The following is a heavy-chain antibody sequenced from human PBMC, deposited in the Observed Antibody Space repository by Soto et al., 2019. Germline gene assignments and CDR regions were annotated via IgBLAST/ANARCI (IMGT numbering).Heavy chain of an antibody. CDR1: GGSISSNTYY. J-gene: IGHJ5*02. CDR2: IYYSGTT. Sequence: SETLSLTCTVSGGSISSNTYYWGWIRQPPGKGLEWIGSIYYSGTTYYNPSLKSRVTISVDKSKNQFSLKLSAVTAADTAVFYCATLPPRIVVVKTEIPTWGQGTLVTVSS. V-gene: IGHV4-39*07. CDR3: ATLPPRIVVVKTEIPT. D-gene: IGHD2-15*01.